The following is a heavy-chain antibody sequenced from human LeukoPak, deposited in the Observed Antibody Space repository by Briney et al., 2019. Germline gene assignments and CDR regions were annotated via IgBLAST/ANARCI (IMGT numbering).Heavy chain of an antibody. CDR1: GFTFSGHG. V-gene: IGHV3-23*01. CDR2: ITGSGATT. CDR3: AELGITMIGGV. D-gene: IGHD3-10*02. J-gene: IGHJ6*04. Sequence: GGSLRLSWAASGFTFSGHGMNWVRKAPGKGREWVSGITGSGATTYYADSVKGRFTISRDNAKNSLYLQMNSLRAEDTAVYYCAELGITMIGGVWGKGTTVTISS.